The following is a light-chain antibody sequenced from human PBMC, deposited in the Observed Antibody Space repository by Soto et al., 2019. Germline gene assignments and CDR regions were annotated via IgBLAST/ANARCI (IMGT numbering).Light chain of an antibody. V-gene: IGKV3-11*01. CDR2: DAS. Sequence: EIVLTQSPATLSLSPGERATLSCRASQSVSSYLAWYQQKPGQAPRLLIYDASNRATGIPARFSGSGSGTAFTLTISSLEPEDFAFYYCQQRSNWLFTFGPGTKVDIK. J-gene: IGKJ3*01. CDR1: QSVSSY. CDR3: QQRSNWLFT.